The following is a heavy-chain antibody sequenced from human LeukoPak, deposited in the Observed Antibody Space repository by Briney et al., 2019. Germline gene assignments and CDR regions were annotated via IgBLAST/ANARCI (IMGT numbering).Heavy chain of an antibody. D-gene: IGHD3-3*01. V-gene: IGHV4-34*01. CDR1: GGSFSGYY. Sequence: SETLSLTCAVYGGSFSGYYWSWIRQPPGKGLEWIGEINHSGSTNYNPSLKSRVTISVDTSKNQFSLKLSSVNAADTAVYYCARSYRDVWSGYWWFDPWGQGTLVTVSS. J-gene: IGHJ5*02. CDR2: INHSGST. CDR3: ARSYRDVWSGYWWFDP.